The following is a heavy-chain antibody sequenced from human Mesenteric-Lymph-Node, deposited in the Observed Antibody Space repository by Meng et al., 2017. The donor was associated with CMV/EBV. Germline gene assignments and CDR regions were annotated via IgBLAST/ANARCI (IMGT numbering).Heavy chain of an antibody. CDR3: ARGFADYGYYFDY. V-gene: IGHV4-59*01. Sequence: SETLSLTCTVSSGSIGTYYWNWIRQPPGKGLEWIGYIYYSGGTDYNPSLKSRVSISVDTSKSQFSPKLRSVTAADTAMYYCARGFADYGYYFDYWGQGTLVTVSS. D-gene: IGHD4-17*01. CDR1: SGSIGTYY. CDR2: IYYSGGT. J-gene: IGHJ4*02.